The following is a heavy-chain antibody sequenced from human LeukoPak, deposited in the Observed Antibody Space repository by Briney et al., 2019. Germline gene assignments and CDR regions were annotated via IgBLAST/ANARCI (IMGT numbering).Heavy chain of an antibody. D-gene: IGHD6-19*01. CDR2: IIPILGIA. J-gene: IGHJ6*02. CDR1: GGTFSSYA. Sequence: SVKVSCKASGGTFSSYAISWVRQAPGQGLEWMGRIIPILGIANYAQKFQGRVTITADKSTSTAYMELSSLRSEDTAVYYCARDPRGGQWLVRPKYYYYGMDVWGQGTTVTVSS. V-gene: IGHV1-69*04. CDR3: ARDPRGGQWLVRPKYYYYGMDV.